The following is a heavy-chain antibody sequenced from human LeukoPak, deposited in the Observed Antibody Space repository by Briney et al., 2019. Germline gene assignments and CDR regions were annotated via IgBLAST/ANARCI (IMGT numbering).Heavy chain of an antibody. CDR2: IYTSGNT. CDR3: ARMVYYYDSSGYNYYFHY. V-gene: IGHV3-66*01. J-gene: IGHJ4*02. D-gene: IGHD3-22*01. CDR1: GFTVSGNY. Sequence: PGGSLRLSRAASGFTVSGNYMSWVRQAPGKGLEWVSVIYTSGNTYYADSVKGRFTISRDTSKNTLSLQMNGLRAEDTAFYYCARMVYYYDSSGYNYYFHYWGQGTLVTVSS.